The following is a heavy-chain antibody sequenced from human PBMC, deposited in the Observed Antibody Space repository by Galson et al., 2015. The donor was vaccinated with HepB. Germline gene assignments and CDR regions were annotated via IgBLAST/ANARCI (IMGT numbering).Heavy chain of an antibody. CDR3: ARRGTWPGRGAPRYSTDV. Sequence: SVKVSCKASGGTFSTSPISWVRQAPGQGLEWMGGIIPMFSTAKYAQRLQGRVTITADESTSTAYMELSSLRSEDTAVYYCARRGTWPGRGAPRYSTDVWGQGTTVTVSS. CDR1: GGTFSTSP. V-gene: IGHV1-69*13. J-gene: IGHJ6*02. CDR2: IIPMFSTA. D-gene: IGHD2/OR15-2a*01.